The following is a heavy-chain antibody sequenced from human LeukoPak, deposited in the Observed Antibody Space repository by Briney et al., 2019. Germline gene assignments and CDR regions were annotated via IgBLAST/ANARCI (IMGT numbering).Heavy chain of an antibody. D-gene: IGHD3-16*02. CDR3: ARGGDYDYVWGSNRYSDY. CDR2: INPNSGGT. Sequence: ASVKVSCKASGYTFTGYYMHWVRLAPGQGLEWMGWINPNSGGTSYAQKFQGRVTMTRDTSISTAYMELSRLRSDDTAVYYCARGGDYDYVWGSNRYSDYWGQGTLVTVSS. V-gene: IGHV1-2*02. CDR1: GYTFTGYY. J-gene: IGHJ4*02.